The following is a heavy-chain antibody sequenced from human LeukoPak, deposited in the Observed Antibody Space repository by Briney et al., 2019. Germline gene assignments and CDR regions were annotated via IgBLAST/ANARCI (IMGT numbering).Heavy chain of an antibody. D-gene: IGHD4-17*01. CDR2: IDWDDDK. V-gene: IGHV2-70*04. CDR1: GFSLSTSGMR. J-gene: IGHJ4*02. CDR3: ARIPTYGDYAYFDY. Sequence: SGPTLVNPTQTLTLTCTFSGFSLSTSGMRVSWIRQPPGKALEWLARIDWDDDKFYNTSLKTRPTISKDTSKNQVVLTMTNMDPVDTATYYCARIPTYGDYAYFDYWGQGTLVTVSS.